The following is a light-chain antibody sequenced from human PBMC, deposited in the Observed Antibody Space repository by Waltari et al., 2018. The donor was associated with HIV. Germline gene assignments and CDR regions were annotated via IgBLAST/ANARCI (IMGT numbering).Light chain of an antibody. CDR2: DDS. CDR1: NIGSKS. V-gene: IGLV3-21*02. CDR3: QVWDSSSDHPVV. J-gene: IGLJ2*01. Sequence: SYVLPQPRSVSADPGQTARMTCGGTNIGSKSVLCSQQTPGQAPVLVVYDDSERPSGIPERFSESNSGNTATLTISRVEAGDEADYDCQVWDSSSDHPVVFGGGTKLT.